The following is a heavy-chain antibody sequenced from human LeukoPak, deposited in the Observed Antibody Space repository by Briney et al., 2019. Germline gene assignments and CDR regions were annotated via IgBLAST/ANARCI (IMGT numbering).Heavy chain of an antibody. CDR1: GFTFSSYS. D-gene: IGHD6-13*01. CDR2: ISSSSRSK. CDR3: AKAASSSWTNWFDP. V-gene: IGHV3-21*01. Sequence: PGGSLRLSCAASGFTFSSYSMNWVRQAPGKGLEWVSSISSSSRSKYYADSVKGRFTISRDNAKNSLYLQMNSLRAEDTAVYYCAKAASSSWTNWFDPWGQGTLVTVSS. J-gene: IGHJ5*02.